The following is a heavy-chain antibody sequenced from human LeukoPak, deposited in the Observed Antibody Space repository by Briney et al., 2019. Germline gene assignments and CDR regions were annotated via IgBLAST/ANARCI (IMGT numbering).Heavy chain of an antibody. CDR3: ARHKNTAGSDYFGD. CDR2: VYYSGST. J-gene: IGHJ4*02. D-gene: IGHD1-26*01. Sequence: SDTLSLTCAVSGGSISSYYWSWIRQPPGKGLEWIAYVYYSGSTNYNPPLKSRVTISVDTSKNQFSLKLSSVTAADTAVYYCARHKNTAGSDYFGDWGQGTLVAVSS. CDR1: GGSISSYY. V-gene: IGHV4-59*08.